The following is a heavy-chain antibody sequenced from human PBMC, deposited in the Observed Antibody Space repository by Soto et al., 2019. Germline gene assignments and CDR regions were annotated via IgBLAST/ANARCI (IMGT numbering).Heavy chain of an antibody. CDR2: ISGSGGST. CDR3: AKVDRITIFGVMIDP. D-gene: IGHD3-3*01. J-gene: IGHJ5*02. Sequence: PCGSLRLSCAASGFTLSSYAMTWVRQAPGKGLEWVSAISGSGGSTYYADSVKGRFTISRDNSKNTLYLQMNSLRAEDTAVYYCAKVDRITIFGVMIDPWGQGTLVTVSS. V-gene: IGHV3-23*01. CDR1: GFTLSSYA.